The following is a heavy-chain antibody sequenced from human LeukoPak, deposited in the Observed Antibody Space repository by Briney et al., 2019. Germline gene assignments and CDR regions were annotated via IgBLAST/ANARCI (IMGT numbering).Heavy chain of an antibody. V-gene: IGHV3-21*04. CDR2: ISGSGSTI. CDR1: GFTFSSYG. CDR3: AREGFGENYFDY. Sequence: SGGSLRLSCAASGFTFSSYGMSWVRQAPGKGLEWVSAISGSGSTIYYADSVKGRFTISRDNAKNSLYLQMNSLRAEDTAVYYCAREGFGENYFDYWGQGTLVTVSS. D-gene: IGHD3-10*01. J-gene: IGHJ4*02.